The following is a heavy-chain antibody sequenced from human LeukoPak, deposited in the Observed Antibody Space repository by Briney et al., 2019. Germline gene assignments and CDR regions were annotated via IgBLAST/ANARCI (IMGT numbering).Heavy chain of an antibody. CDR1: GFTVSSNY. Sequence: GGSLRLSCAASGFTVSSNYMSWVRQAPGKGLEWVSVIYSGGSTYYADSVKGRFTISRDNSKNTLYLQMNSLRAEDTAVYYCARDHPHPVTGEWSGGMDVWGQGTTVTVSS. V-gene: IGHV3-66*01. J-gene: IGHJ6*02. CDR3: ARDHPHPVTGEWSGGMDV. CDR2: IYSGGST. D-gene: IGHD3-3*01.